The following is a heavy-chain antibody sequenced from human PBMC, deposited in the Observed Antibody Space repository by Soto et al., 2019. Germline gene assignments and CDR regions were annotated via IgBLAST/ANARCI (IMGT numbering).Heavy chain of an antibody. Sequence: EVQLVESGGGLVRPVGSLRLSCVASGFTFNNAWMNWVRQAPGKGLEWVGRIRSKADGGTIDYAAPVKDRFTISRDDSKNTLHLQMNSLKTEDTAVYYCTREPDYSNYFEYWGQGTLVTVSS. CDR2: IRSKADGGTI. CDR1: GFTFNNAW. D-gene: IGHD4-4*01. J-gene: IGHJ4*02. V-gene: IGHV3-15*07. CDR3: TREPDYSNYFEY.